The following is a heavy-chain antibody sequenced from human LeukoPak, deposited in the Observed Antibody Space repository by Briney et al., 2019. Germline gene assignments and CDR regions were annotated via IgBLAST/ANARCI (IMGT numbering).Heavy chain of an antibody. Sequence: NPGRSLRLSCAASGFTFSSYGMHWVRQAPGKGLEWVAVIWYDGSNKYYADSVKGRFTISRDNSKNTLYLQMNSLRAEDTAVYYCARDYSLTRGSGWTEQDYWGQGTLVTVSS. CDR1: GFTFSSYG. D-gene: IGHD6-19*01. V-gene: IGHV3-33*01. CDR2: IWYDGSNK. CDR3: ARDYSLTRGSGWTEQDY. J-gene: IGHJ4*02.